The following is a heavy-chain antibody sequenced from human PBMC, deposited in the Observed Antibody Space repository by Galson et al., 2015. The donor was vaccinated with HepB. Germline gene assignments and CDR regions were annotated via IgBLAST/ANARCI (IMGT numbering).Heavy chain of an antibody. D-gene: IGHD1-14*01. CDR2: ISGSGAGT. J-gene: IGHJ4*02. V-gene: IGHV3-23*01. CDR3: ATRRPPGTTPDY. Sequence: SLRLSCAGSGFTFNGYTMSWVRQAPGKGLEWISGISGSGAGTFYADSVKGRFTVSRDNSKSTLYLQMNSLRVEDMGVYYCATRRPPGTTPDYWGQGSLVTVSS. CDR1: GFTFNGYT.